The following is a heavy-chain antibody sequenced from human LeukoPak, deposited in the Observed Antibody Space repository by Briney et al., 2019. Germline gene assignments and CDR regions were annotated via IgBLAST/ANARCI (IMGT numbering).Heavy chain of an antibody. J-gene: IGHJ5*02. CDR3: AGSTALTGWFDP. CDR1: GYTFTSYD. CDR2: MNPNSGNT. Sequence: ASVKVSCKASGYTFTSYDINWVRQATGQGLEWMGWMNPNSGNTGYAQKFQGRVTMTRNTSISTAYMELSSLRSEDTAVYYCAGSTALTGWFDPWGQGTLVTVSS. D-gene: IGHD1-14*01. V-gene: IGHV1-8*01.